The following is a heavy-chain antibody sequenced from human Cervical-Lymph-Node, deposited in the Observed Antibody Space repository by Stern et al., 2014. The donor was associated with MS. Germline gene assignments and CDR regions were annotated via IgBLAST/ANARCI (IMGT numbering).Heavy chain of an antibody. V-gene: IGHV3-33*01. Sequence: QVQLVESGGGVVQPGRSLRLSCAASGFTFSSYGMHWVRQAPGKALGWVAVIWYDGSNKYYADSVKGRFTISRDNSKNTLYLQMNSLRAEDTAVYYCARDGSRVDYWGQGTLVTVSS. J-gene: IGHJ4*02. CDR2: IWYDGSNK. CDR1: GFTFSSYG. CDR3: ARDGSRVDY.